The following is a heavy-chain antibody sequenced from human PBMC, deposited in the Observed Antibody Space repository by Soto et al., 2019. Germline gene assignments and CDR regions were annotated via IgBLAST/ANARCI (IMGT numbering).Heavy chain of an antibody. D-gene: IGHD3-3*01. CDR1: GYTFTSYG. Sequence: QVHLVQSGAQVKEPGASVKVSCKTSGYTFTSYGINWVRQAPGQGLEWMGWTSAYNGSTNLTQKLQGRLTLTTDTSTSTAYMELRSLKSDDTAVYYCARDPSTTIFGVVDYWGQGTLVIVSS. V-gene: IGHV1-18*01. CDR2: TSAYNGST. CDR3: ARDPSTTIFGVVDY. J-gene: IGHJ4*02.